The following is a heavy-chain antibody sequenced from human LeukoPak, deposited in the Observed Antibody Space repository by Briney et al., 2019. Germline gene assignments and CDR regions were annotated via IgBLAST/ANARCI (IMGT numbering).Heavy chain of an antibody. CDR1: GFTFSNSW. D-gene: IGHD3-16*01. CDR2: MNQDGSEK. Sequence: PGGSLRLSCAASGFTFSNSWMSWVRQAPGKGLEWVANMNQDGSEKYYLDSVKGRFTISRDNSKNTLYLQMNSLRAEDTAVYYCVLRGGATDYWGQGTLVTVSS. CDR3: VLRGGATDY. J-gene: IGHJ4*02. V-gene: IGHV3-7*05.